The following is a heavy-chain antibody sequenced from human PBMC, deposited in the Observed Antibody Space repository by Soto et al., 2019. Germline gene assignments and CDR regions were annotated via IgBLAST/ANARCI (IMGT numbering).Heavy chain of an antibody. CDR1: GFTFTAYG. CDR3: ARDLGHGNGPFNY. D-gene: IGHD1-26*01. V-gene: IGHV3-33*01. Sequence: PGGSLRLSCAASGFTFTAYGMHWVRQAPGKGLEWVAVIWYDVTMKYYADSVKGRFTISRDNSRNSLYLQVNSLRVEDTAVYYCARDLGHGNGPFNYWGQGALVTVSS. CDR2: IWYDVTMK. J-gene: IGHJ4*02.